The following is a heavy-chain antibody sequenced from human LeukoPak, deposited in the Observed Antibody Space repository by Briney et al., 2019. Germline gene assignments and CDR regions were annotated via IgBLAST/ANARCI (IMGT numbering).Heavy chain of an antibody. J-gene: IGHJ4*02. CDR2: IYTSGNT. Sequence: SETLSLTCTVSGGSISGYYWNWIRQPPGKGLEWIGRIYTSGNTNYNPSLKGRVTMSVDTSKNQFFLKLFSVTAADTAVYYCARDLGGYNYGYSFDFWGQGTLVTVSS. V-gene: IGHV4-4*07. CDR1: GGSISGYY. D-gene: IGHD5-18*01. CDR3: ARDLGGYNYGYSFDF.